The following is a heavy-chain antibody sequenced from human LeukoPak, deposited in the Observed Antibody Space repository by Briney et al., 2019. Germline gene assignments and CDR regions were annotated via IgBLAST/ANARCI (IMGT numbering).Heavy chain of an antibody. CDR3: ARDNYDFWSGYEDY. V-gene: IGHV3-7*01. Sequence: GGSLRLSCAASGFTFSSYWMSWVRQAPGEGLEWVANIKQDGREKYYVDSVKGRFTISRDNGKISLDLQMISLRAEDTAVYYCARDNYDFWSGYEDYWGQGTLVTVSS. CDR1: GFTFSSYW. CDR2: IKQDGREK. D-gene: IGHD3-3*01. J-gene: IGHJ4*02.